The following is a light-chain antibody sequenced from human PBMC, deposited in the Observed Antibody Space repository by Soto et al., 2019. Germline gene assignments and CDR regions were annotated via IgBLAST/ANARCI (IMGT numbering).Light chain of an antibody. CDR1: SSDVGGYNY. CDR3: CSFAGSYTYV. J-gene: IGLJ1*01. CDR2: DVT. Sequence: QSALAQPRSVSGSPGQSVTISCTGTSSDVGGYNYVSWYQQHPGKAPKLMIYDVTKRPSGVPDRFSGSKSGNTASLTISGLQAEDEADYYCCSFAGSYTYVIGPGTKVNV. V-gene: IGLV2-11*01.